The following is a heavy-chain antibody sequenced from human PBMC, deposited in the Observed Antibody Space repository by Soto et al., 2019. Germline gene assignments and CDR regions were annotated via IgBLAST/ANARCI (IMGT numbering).Heavy chain of an antibody. Sequence: SQTLSLTCAIPGDSVSSNSAAWNWIRQYPSRGLEWLGRTYYRSKWYNDYAVSVKSRITINPDTSKNQFSLQLNSVTPEDTSLYSCAIDPPPYWGSGAFDIWGQGTMVTVSS. CDR2: TYYRSKWYN. CDR1: GDSVSSNSAA. V-gene: IGHV6-1*01. CDR3: AIDPPPYWGSGAFDI. D-gene: IGHD7-27*01. J-gene: IGHJ3*02.